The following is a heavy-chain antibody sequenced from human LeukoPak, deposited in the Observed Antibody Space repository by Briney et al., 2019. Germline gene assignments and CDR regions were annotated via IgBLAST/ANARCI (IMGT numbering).Heavy chain of an antibody. J-gene: IGHJ5*02. Sequence: SETLSLTCTVSGGSISSSGYYWGWIRQPPGKGLEWIGSIHYSARIYYNPSLKSRLTISPDTSKNQFSLKLTSVTAADTAVYYCTREVRSAWASFDPWGQGTLVTVSS. D-gene: IGHD1-26*01. CDR1: GGSISSSGYY. CDR2: IHYSARI. V-gene: IGHV4-39*07. CDR3: TREVRSAWASFDP.